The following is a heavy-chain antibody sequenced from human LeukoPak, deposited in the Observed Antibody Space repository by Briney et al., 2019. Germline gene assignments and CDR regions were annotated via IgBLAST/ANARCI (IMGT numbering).Heavy chain of an antibody. V-gene: IGHV4-59*01. Sequence: SETLSLTCTVSGGSISSYYWSWIRQPPGKGLEWIGYMYYSGSTNYNPSLKSRVTISVDTSKNQFSLKLSSVTAADTAVYYCARATYCGGDCWGGLDYWGQGTLVTVSS. CDR3: ARATYCGGDCWGGLDY. J-gene: IGHJ4*02. D-gene: IGHD2-21*02. CDR1: GGSISSYY. CDR2: MYYSGST.